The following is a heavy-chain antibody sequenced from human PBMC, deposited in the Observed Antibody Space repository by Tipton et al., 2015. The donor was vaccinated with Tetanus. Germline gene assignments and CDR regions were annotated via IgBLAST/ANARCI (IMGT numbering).Heavy chain of an antibody. J-gene: IGHJ6*02. Sequence: QLVQSGAEVKKPGSSVKVSCKASGGTFSSYAISWVRQAPGQGLEWMGGIIPIFGTANYAQKFQGRVTITADESTSTAYMELSSLRSEDTAVYYCARGGHYGDYEVSYYYYGMDVWGQGTTVTVSS. CDR2: IIPIFGTA. CDR3: ARGGHYGDYEVSYYYYGMDV. V-gene: IGHV1-69*01. CDR1: GGTFSSYA. D-gene: IGHD4-17*01.